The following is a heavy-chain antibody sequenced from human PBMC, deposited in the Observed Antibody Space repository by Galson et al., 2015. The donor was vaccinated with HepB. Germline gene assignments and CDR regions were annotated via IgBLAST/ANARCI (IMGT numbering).Heavy chain of an antibody. CDR1: GFTFRNFW. CDR3: AREATTPDY. V-gene: IGHV3-7*01. Sequence: SLRLACAASGFTFRNFWMRWVRQTPGEGLELVANIKQDGSEKYYVNSVKGRFTISRDNPKNALYMQVNNMRAEVTAMYYCAREATTPDYWGQGTPVTVSS. J-gene: IGHJ4*02. CDR2: IKQDGSEK. D-gene: IGHD1-26*01.